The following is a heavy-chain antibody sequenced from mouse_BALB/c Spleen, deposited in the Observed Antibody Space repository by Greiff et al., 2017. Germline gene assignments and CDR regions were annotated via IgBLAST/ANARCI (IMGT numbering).Heavy chain of an antibody. V-gene: IGHV1S29*02. CDR2: IYPYNGGT. CDR3: AHYYGSSYWYFDV. Sequence: VQLKESGPELVKPGASVKISCKASGYTFTDYNMHWVKQSHGKSLEWIGYIYPYNGGTGYNQKFKSKATLTVDNSSSTAYMELRSLTSEDSAVYYCAHYYGSSYWYFDVWGAGTTVTVSS. CDR1: GYTFTDYN. D-gene: IGHD1-1*01. J-gene: IGHJ1*01.